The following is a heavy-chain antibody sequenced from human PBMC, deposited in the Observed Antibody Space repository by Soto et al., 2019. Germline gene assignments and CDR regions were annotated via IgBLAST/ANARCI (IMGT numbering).Heavy chain of an antibody. Sequence: EVQLVESGGGLVQPGGSLRLSCAASGFTFSDHYMQWVRQAPGKGLEWVARIRNKANSYTTIYAASVKGRFTISRDGSKNSLHLEMSSLRTEDTAVYYCSRGAEGKTPAGSLNYYYGMDVWGQGTTVTVSS. J-gene: IGHJ6*02. CDR3: SRGAEGKTPAGSLNYYYGMDV. CDR1: GFTFSDHY. V-gene: IGHV3-72*01. CDR2: IRNKANSYTT. D-gene: IGHD3-10*01.